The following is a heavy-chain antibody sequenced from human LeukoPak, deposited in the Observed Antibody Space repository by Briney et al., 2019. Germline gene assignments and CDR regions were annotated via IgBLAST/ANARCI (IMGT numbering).Heavy chain of an antibody. CDR2: IYYRGST. CDR1: GGSISSYY. CDR3: ARGWNYYDSSGYSLPYYYYMDV. J-gene: IGHJ6*03. Sequence: SETLSLTCTVSGGSISSYYWSWIRQPPGKGREWVGYIYYRGSTNYNPSLKSRVTISVDTSKNQFSLKLSSVTAADTAVYYCARGWNYYDSSGYSLPYYYYMDVWGKGTTVTVSS. D-gene: IGHD3-22*01. V-gene: IGHV4-59*08.